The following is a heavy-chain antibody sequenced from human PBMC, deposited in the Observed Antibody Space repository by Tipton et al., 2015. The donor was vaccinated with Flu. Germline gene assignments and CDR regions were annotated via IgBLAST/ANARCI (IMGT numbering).Heavy chain of an antibody. CDR1: SGSIRSTNYF. CDR3: ARLSYYDVDLKNFYFED. V-gene: IGHV4-39*01. J-gene: IGHJ4*02. Sequence: TLSLTCTVSSGSIRSTNYFCAWIRQPPGKGLELIGSIYPSGTTYYNPSLKSRVTISADTSKSQFSLKLRSVTAADTAVYYCARLSYYDVDLKNFYFEDWGQGTLVTVSS. CDR2: IYPSGTT. D-gene: IGHD3-10*02.